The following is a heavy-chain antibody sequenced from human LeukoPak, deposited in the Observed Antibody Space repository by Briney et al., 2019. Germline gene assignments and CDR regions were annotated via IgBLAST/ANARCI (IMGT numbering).Heavy chain of an antibody. Sequence: PGGSLRLSCSVSGISFSSYSMHWVRQAPGKGLEWVAVISYDGSNKYYADSVKGRFTISRDNSKNTLYLQMNSLRAEDTAVYYCARAIDNYDSSGKDYWGQGTLVTVSS. CDR2: ISYDGSNK. CDR1: GISFSSYS. J-gene: IGHJ4*02. CDR3: ARAIDNYDSSGKDY. D-gene: IGHD3-22*01. V-gene: IGHV3-30-3*01.